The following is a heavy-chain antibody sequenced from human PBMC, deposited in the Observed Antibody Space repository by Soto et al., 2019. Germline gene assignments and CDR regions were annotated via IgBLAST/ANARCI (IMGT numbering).Heavy chain of an antibody. D-gene: IGHD3-10*01. CDR1: GGSISSGGYS. CDR3: AGGGITMVRGVDYYYYGMDV. CDR2: IYHSGST. Sequence: TLSLTCAVSGGSISSGGYSWSWIRQPPGKGLEWIGYIYHSGSTYYNPSLQSRVTISVDRSKNQFSLKLSSVTAADTAVYYCAGGGITMVRGVDYYYYGMDVWGQGTTVTVSS. J-gene: IGHJ6*02. V-gene: IGHV4-30-2*01.